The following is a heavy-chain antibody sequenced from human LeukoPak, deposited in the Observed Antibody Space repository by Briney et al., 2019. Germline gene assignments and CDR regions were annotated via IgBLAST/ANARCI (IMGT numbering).Heavy chain of an antibody. Sequence: PGGSLRLSCAASGFTFSSYWMTWVRHLPGKGLEWVAKIKQDGSEKYYVDSAKGRFTISRDNTRDSLYLQMNSLRAEDTAVYYCARHMERWQQFTRSLDYWGQGTLVTVSS. CDR2: IKQDGSEK. V-gene: IGHV3-7*01. J-gene: IGHJ4*02. D-gene: IGHD5-24*01. CDR3: ARHMERWQQFTRSLDY. CDR1: GFTFSSYW.